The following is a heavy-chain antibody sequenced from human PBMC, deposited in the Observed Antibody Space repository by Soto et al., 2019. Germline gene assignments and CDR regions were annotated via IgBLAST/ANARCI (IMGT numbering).Heavy chain of an antibody. CDR2: ISGSGTGT. CDR3: ARAQSIRGVIIVPYYFDY. J-gene: IGHJ4*02. D-gene: IGHD3-10*01. Sequence: GGSLRLSCAASGFTFSNYAMNWVRQAPGKGLEWVSAISGSGTGTDYADSVKGRFTISRDNSKNTLYLQMNSLRAADTAVYYCARAQSIRGVIIVPYYFDYWGQGTLVTVSS. V-gene: IGHV3-23*01. CDR1: GFTFSNYA.